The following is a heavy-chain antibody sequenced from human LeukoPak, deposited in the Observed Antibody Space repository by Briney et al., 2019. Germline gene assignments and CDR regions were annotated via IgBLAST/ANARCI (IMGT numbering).Heavy chain of an antibody. V-gene: IGHV3-23*01. Sequence: PGGSLRLSCAASGFTFSSYAMSWVRQAPGKGLEWVSAISGSGGSTYYADSVKGRFTISRDNSKNTLYLQMNSPRAEDTAVYYCANRGDYDSSGYLRTYWGQGTLVTVSS. CDR3: ANRGDYDSSGYLRTY. CDR1: GFTFSSYA. D-gene: IGHD3-22*01. J-gene: IGHJ4*02. CDR2: ISGSGGST.